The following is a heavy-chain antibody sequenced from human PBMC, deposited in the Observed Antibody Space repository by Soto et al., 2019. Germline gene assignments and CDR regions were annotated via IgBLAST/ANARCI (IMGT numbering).Heavy chain of an antibody. CDR2: IIPIFGTA. D-gene: IGHD2-2*02. Sequence: SVKVSCKASGGTFSSYAISWVRQAPGQGLEWMGGIIPIFGTANYAQKFQGRVTITADESTSTAYMELSSLRSEGTAVYYCARGGRYCSSTSCYNYYYYGMDVWGQGTTVTVSS. CDR1: GGTFSSYA. V-gene: IGHV1-69*13. J-gene: IGHJ6*02. CDR3: ARGGRYCSSTSCYNYYYYGMDV.